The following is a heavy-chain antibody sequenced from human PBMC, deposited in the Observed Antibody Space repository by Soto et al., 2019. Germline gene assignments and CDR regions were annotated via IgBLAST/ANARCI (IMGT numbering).Heavy chain of an antibody. V-gene: IGHV4-39*01. CDR1: GGAVYADGYY. Sequence: QLQLQESGPGLVKPLETLSLICTVSGGAVYADGYYWGWIRQPPGKGLEWIGTIYYSGSTYYNPSIKSRVTISIDTSKNQFSLKMNSVTAADTAVYYCASRSGGRCYTYWGQGTLVTVSS. CDR3: ASRSGGRCYTY. CDR2: IYYSGST. J-gene: IGHJ4*02. D-gene: IGHD2-15*01.